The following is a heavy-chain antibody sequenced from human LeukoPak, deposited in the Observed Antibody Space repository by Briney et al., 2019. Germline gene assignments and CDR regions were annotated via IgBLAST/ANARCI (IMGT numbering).Heavy chain of an antibody. J-gene: IGHJ5*02. CDR3: ARDAIVVVAATRNWFDP. CDR2: INPNSGGT. D-gene: IGHD2-15*01. V-gene: IGHV1-2*02. Sequence: ASVRVSCKASGYTFSGYYMHWERQAPGQGLEWMGWINPNSGGTNYAQKFQGRVTMTRDTSISTAYMELSRLRSDDTAVYYCARDAIVVVAATRNWFDPWGQGTLVTVSS. CDR1: GYTFSGYY.